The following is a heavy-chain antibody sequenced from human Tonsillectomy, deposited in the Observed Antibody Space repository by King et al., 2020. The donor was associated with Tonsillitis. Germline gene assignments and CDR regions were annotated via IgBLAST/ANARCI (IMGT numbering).Heavy chain of an antibody. CDR2: INRDGSEK. J-gene: IGHJ4*02. CDR3: ARSPLGTY. D-gene: IGHD3-10*01. Sequence: VQLVESGGGLVQPGGSLRLSCAASGFTFSSYWMSWVRQAPGKGLEWVANINRDGSEKYCVDAVKGRFTISRDNAKNSLFLQMNSLRAEDTAVYYCARSPLGTYWGQGTLVTVSS. CDR1: GFTFSSYW. V-gene: IGHV3-7*03.